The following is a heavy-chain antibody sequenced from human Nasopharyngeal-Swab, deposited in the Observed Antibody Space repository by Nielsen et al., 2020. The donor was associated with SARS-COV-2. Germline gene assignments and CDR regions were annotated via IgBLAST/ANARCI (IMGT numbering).Heavy chain of an antibody. V-gene: IGHV3-48*01. CDR2: ISSSSSTI. J-gene: IGHJ4*02. CDR3: ARDSGSSGWYEVDY. CDR1: GFTFSSYI. D-gene: IGHD6-19*01. Sequence: GESLKISCAASGFTFSSYIMNWVRQAPGKGLEGVSYISSSSSTIYYADSVKGRFTISRDNAKNSLYLQMNSLRGEDTAVYYCARDSGSSGWYEVDYWGQGTLVTVSS.